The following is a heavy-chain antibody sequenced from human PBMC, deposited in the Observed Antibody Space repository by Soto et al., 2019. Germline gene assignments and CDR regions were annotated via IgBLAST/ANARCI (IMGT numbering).Heavy chain of an antibody. Sequence: ASVKVSFRASGYTLTSYDISWVRQAPGQGLEWMGGIIPIFGTANYAQKFQGRVTITADESTSTAYMELSSLRSEDTAVYYCARSPGIAAAGYYYYYYGMDVWGQGTTVTVSS. D-gene: IGHD6-13*01. CDR1: GYTLTSYD. CDR2: IIPIFGTA. V-gene: IGHV1-69*13. CDR3: ARSPGIAAAGYYYYYYGMDV. J-gene: IGHJ6*02.